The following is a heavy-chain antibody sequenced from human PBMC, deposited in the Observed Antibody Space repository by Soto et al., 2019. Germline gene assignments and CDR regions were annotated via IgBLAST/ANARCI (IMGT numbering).Heavy chain of an antibody. CDR1: GDSMSSYY. Sequence: SETLSLTCTVSGDSMSSYYWTWLRQPPGKGLEWIGYISYSGSTYYNPSLKSRVTTSADTSKSQFSLKLSSVVAADTAVYYCARADPTAAVGFWGQGTLVTVSS. CDR2: ISYSGST. D-gene: IGHD2-2*01. CDR3: ARADPTAAVGF. J-gene: IGHJ4*02. V-gene: IGHV4-59*01.